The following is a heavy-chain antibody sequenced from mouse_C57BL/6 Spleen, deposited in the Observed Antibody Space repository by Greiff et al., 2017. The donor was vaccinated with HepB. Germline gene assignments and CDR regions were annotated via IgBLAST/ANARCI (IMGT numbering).Heavy chain of an antibody. CDR3: ARERVYYYGSSYVDY. V-gene: IGHV3-6*01. J-gene: IGHJ2*01. Sequence: EVKLQESGPGLVKPSQSLSLTCSVTGYSITSGYYWNWIRQFPGNKLEWMGYISYDGSNNYNPSLKNRISITRDTSKNQFFLKLNSVTTEDTATYYCARERVYYYGSSYVDYWGQGTTLTVSS. CDR1: GYSITSGYY. CDR2: ISYDGSN. D-gene: IGHD1-1*01.